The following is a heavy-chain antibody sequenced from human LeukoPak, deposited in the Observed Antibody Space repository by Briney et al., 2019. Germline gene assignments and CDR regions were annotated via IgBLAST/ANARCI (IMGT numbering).Heavy chain of an antibody. J-gene: IGHJ6*02. CDR2: INPNSGGT. CDR1: GYTFTGYY. D-gene: IGHD3-10*01. V-gene: IGHV1-2*02. CDR3: ARGRFGELFPHYYYYGMDV. Sequence: ASVTVSCKASGYTFTGYYMHWVRQAPGQGLEWMGCINPNSGGTNYAQKFQGRVTMTRDTSISTAYMELSRLRSDDTAVNYCARGRFGELFPHYYYYGMDVWGQGNTVTVSS.